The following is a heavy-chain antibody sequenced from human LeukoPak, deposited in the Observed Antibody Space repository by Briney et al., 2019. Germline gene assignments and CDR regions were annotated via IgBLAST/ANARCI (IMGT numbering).Heavy chain of an antibody. D-gene: IGHD3-22*01. CDR1: GGSIRSYY. CDR3: ARSAYYYDDFDY. J-gene: IGHJ4*02. Sequence: SETLSLTCTVSGGSIRSYYWSWMRQPPGKGLEWIGYIYYSGSTNYNPSLESRVTISVDTSKNQFSLKLSSVTAADTAVYYCARSAYYYDDFDYWGQGTLVTVSS. CDR2: IYYSGST. V-gene: IGHV4-59*01.